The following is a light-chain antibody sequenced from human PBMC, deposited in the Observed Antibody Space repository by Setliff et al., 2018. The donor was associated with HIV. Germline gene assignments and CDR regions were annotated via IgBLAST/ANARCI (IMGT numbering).Light chain of an antibody. CDR3: SSYTSSSTNVV. Sequence: QSALTQPASVAGSPGQSITISCTGTSSDIGNYNYVSWHQQHPGKAPKLMIYDVSNRPSGVSNRFSGSKSGNTASLTISGLQAEDEADYYCSSYTSSSTNVVFGGGTKVTVL. V-gene: IGLV2-14*03. J-gene: IGLJ2*01. CDR1: SSDIGNYNY. CDR2: DVS.